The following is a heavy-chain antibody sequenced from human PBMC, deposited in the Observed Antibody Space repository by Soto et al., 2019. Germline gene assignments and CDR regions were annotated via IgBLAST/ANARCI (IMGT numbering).Heavy chain of an antibody. J-gene: IGHJ4*02. CDR3: ARQQNYYDSKSYFDN. CDR1: GGTFSNYA. CDR2: IIPLSGTI. V-gene: IGHV1-69*01. Sequence: QMQLVQSGAEVKKPGSSVKVSCKAAGGTFSNYAISWVRQAPGQGLEWMGGIIPLSGTINYAQTFQGRVTITADESTSTAYMELGSLKSEDTAVYYCARQQNYYDSKSYFDNWGQGTLVTVSS. D-gene: IGHD3-22*01.